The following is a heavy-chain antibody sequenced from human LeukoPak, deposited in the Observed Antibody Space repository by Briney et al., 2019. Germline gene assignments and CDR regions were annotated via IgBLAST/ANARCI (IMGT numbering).Heavy chain of an antibody. CDR3: ARIEHTMIALDY. Sequence: SETLSLTCAVYGGSFSGYYWSWIRQPPGKGLEWIGYIYYSGSTNYNPSLKSRVTISVDTSKNQFSLKLSSVTAADTAVYYCARIEHTMIALDYWGQGTLVTVSS. CDR2: IYYSGST. CDR1: GGSFSGYY. V-gene: IGHV4-59*01. J-gene: IGHJ4*02. D-gene: IGHD3-22*01.